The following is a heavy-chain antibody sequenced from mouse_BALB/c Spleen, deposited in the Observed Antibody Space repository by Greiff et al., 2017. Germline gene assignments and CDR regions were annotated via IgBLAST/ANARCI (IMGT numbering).Heavy chain of an antibody. Sequence: QVQLKESGPGLVAPSQSLSITCTVSGFSLTSYGVHWVRQPPGKGLEWLGVIWAGGSTNYNSALMSRLSISKDNSKSQVFLKRNSLQTDDTAMYSCARDRATNRGGGNAMDYWGQGTSVTVSS. V-gene: IGHV2-9*02. CDR2: IWAGGST. J-gene: IGHJ4*01. CDR1: GFSLTSYG. CDR3: ARDRATNRGGGNAMDY. D-gene: IGHD3-1*01.